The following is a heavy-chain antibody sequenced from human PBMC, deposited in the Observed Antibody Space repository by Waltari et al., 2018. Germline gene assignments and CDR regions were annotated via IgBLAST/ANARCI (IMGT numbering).Heavy chain of an antibody. CDR3: AMTGRLGTGLPWD. J-gene: IGHJ4*02. CDR1: GLAFSDYW. Sequence: EVQLVESGGGLVQPGGSLRLSCEASGLAFSDYWVSWVRQAPGKGVEWVAKIKKDGSETFYVEAVKGRFTISRDNAKNLLYLQMNSLRVEDTAVYFCAMTGRLGTGLPWDWGQGTLVTVSS. V-gene: IGHV3-7*01. CDR2: IKKDGSET. D-gene: IGHD3-9*01.